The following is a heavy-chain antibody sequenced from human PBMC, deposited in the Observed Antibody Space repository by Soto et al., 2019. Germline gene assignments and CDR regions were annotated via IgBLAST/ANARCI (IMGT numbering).Heavy chain of an antibody. CDR2: ISSSSSYI. Sequence: PGGSLRLSCAASGFTFSSYSMNWVRQAPGKGLEWVSSISSSSSYIYYADSVKGRFTISRDNAKNSLYLQMNSLRAEDTAVYYCAPKGHYYYYYMDVWGKGTTVTGSS. J-gene: IGHJ6*03. CDR1: GFTFSSYS. V-gene: IGHV3-21*01. CDR3: APKGHYYYYYMDV.